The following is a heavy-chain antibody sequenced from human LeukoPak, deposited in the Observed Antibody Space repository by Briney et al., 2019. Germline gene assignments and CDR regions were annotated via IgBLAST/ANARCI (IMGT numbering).Heavy chain of an antibody. Sequence: GGSLRLFYAASEFTGFTFSGSAMSWVRQAPGKGLEWVSAISGSGAATFYADSVKGRFTISRDNSKDTLYLQMNSLKVEDTALYYCAKDFPPFDYWGRGTLVTVSS. CDR2: ISGSGAAT. V-gene: IGHV3-23*01. CDR1: EFTGFTFSGSA. CDR3: AKDFPPFDY. J-gene: IGHJ4*02.